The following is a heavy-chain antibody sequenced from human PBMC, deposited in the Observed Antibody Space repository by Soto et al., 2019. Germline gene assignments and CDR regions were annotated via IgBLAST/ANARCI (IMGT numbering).Heavy chain of an antibody. CDR1: GGSISGSSYY. D-gene: IGHD3-22*01. CDR3: MLGSGWKDFDY. Sequence: SETLSLTCTVSGGSISGSSYYWGWIRQPPGNGLEWIGNIYYSGSTYYNPSLKSRVTISVDTSKNQFSLKLSSVTAADTAVYYCMLGSGWKDFDYWGQGALVTVS. V-gene: IGHV4-39*01. J-gene: IGHJ4*02. CDR2: IYYSGST.